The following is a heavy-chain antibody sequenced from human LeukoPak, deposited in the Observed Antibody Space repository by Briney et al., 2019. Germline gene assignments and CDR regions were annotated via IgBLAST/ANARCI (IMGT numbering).Heavy chain of an antibody. CDR1: GYSLTDYY. J-gene: IGHJ3*02. V-gene: IGHV1-2*02. CDR3: ARNYQGAFDI. Sequence: ASVKVSCKASGYSLTDYYMHWVRQAPGQRLEWMGWINPNSGGTNYAQKFQGRVTMTRDTSISTAYMELSRLRSDDTAIYYCARNYQGAFDIWGQGTMVTVSS. D-gene: IGHD5-24*01. CDR2: INPNSGGT.